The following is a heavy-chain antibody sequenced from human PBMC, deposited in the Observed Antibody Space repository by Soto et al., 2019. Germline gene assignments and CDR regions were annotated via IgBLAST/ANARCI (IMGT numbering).Heavy chain of an antibody. Sequence: QVHLVQSGAEVKKPGASVNFSCKGSGYAFTTYGITWVRQAPGQGLEWMGWISAHSGNTNYAQKLQGRVTVTRDTSTSTAYMELRSLRSDDTAVYYCARGRYGDYWGQGALVTVSS. CDR1: GYAFTTYG. CDR2: ISAHSGNT. J-gene: IGHJ4*02. CDR3: ARGRYGDY. V-gene: IGHV1-18*01. D-gene: IGHD1-1*01.